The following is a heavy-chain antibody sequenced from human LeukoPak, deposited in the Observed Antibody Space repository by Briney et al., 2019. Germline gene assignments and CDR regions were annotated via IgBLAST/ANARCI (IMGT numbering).Heavy chain of an antibody. Sequence: GRSLRLSCAASGFTFSTYGMHWVRQAPGKGLEWVAVIWYDGGNKYYPDSVKGRFTISRDNSKNTVSLQMNSLRAEDTAVYYCARGQYSPDYWGQGTVVTVSS. CDR1: GFTFSTYG. D-gene: IGHD2-15*01. CDR3: ARGQYSPDY. V-gene: IGHV3-33*01. CDR2: IWYDGGNK. J-gene: IGHJ4*02.